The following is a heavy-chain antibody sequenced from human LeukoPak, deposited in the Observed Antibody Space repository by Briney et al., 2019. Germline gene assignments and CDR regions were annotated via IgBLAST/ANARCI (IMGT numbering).Heavy chain of an antibody. CDR1: GFTFSSYA. D-gene: IGHD2-15*01. Sequence: GGSLRLSCAASGFTFSSYAMSWVRQAPGKGLEWVSAISGSGGSTYYADSVKGRFTISRDNSKNTLYLQMNSLRAEDTAVYYCARKRKWSGAFDIWGQGTMVTVSS. J-gene: IGHJ3*02. CDR3: ARKRKWSGAFDI. V-gene: IGHV3-23*01. CDR2: ISGSGGST.